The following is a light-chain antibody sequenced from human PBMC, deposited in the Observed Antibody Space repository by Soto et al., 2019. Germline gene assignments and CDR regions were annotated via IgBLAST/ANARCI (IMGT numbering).Light chain of an antibody. CDR2: GAS. J-gene: IGKJ5*01. CDR3: KQYNNWPPA. CDR1: QSVSSN. Sequence: EIVMTQSPATLSVSPGERATLSCRASQSVSSNLAWYQQKPGQAHRLLIYGASTRATGIPARFSGSGSGTEFTLTISSLQSEDFAVYYCKQYNNWPPAFGQGTRLEIK. V-gene: IGKV3-15*01.